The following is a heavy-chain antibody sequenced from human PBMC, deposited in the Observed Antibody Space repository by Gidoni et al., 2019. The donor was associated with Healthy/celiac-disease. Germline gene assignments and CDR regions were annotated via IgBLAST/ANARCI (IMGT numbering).Heavy chain of an antibody. Sequence: QVQLQQWGAGLLKPSETLSLTCAVYGGSFSGYYWSWIRQPPGKGLEWIGEINHSGSTNYNPSLKSRVTISVDTSKNQFSLKLSSVTAADTAVYYCARRVAYCSSTSCYMRWGHYYYYYGMDVWGQGTTVTVSS. CDR2: INHSGST. CDR3: ARRVAYCSSTSCYMRWGHYYYYYGMDV. J-gene: IGHJ6*02. D-gene: IGHD2-2*02. CDR1: GGSFSGYY. V-gene: IGHV4-34*01.